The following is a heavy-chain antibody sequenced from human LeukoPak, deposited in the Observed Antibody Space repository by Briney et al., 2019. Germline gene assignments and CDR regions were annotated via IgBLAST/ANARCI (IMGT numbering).Heavy chain of an antibody. D-gene: IGHD4-17*01. J-gene: IGHJ4*02. Sequence: PGRSLRLSCAASGFTFSSYGMHWVRQAPGKGLEWVAVIWYDGSNKYHADSVKGRFTISRDNSKNTLYLQMNSLRAEDTAVHYCARERDDYGDYFDYWGQGTLVTVSS. CDR2: IWYDGSNK. V-gene: IGHV3-33*01. CDR3: ARERDDYGDYFDY. CDR1: GFTFSSYG.